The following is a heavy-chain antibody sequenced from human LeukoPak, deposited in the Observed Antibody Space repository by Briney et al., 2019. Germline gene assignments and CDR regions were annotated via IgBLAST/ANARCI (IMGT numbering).Heavy chain of an antibody. J-gene: IGHJ4*02. D-gene: IGHD3-9*01. Sequence: GESLKISCKGSGYSFTSYWIAWVRQMPGKGLEWMGIIYPADSDTRYSPSFQGQVTISVDKSISTAYLQWSSLKASDTAMYYCARHSDWRFDYWGQGTLVTVSS. CDR2: IYPADSDT. V-gene: IGHV5-51*01. CDR3: ARHSDWRFDY. CDR1: GYSFTSYW.